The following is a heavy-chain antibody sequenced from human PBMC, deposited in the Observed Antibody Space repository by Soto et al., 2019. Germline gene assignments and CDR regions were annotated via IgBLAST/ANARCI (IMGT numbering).Heavy chain of an antibody. CDR2: ISGSGGST. CDR1: GFTFSSYA. CDR3: AKGILSDDSSGYYPIDYYYYGMDV. Sequence: LRLSCAASGFTFSSYAMSWVRQAPGKGLEWVSAISGSGGSTYYADSVKGRFTISRDNSKNTLYLQMNSLRAEDTAVYYCAKGILSDDSSGYYPIDYYYYGMDVWGQGTTVTVSS. V-gene: IGHV3-23*01. D-gene: IGHD3-22*01. J-gene: IGHJ6*02.